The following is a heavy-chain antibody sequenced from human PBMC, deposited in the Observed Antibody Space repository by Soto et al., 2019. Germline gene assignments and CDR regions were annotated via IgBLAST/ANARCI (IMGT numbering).Heavy chain of an antibody. CDR2: IIPIPGTA. Sequence: QVQLVQSGAEVKKPGSSVKVSCKASGGTFGSYAISWVRQAPGQGLEWMGGIIPIPGTANYAQKFQGRVTIGGDEATSTAYMELSSLRSEDTAVYYCARSQGSSTSLEIYYYYYYGMDVWGQGTTVTVSS. J-gene: IGHJ6*02. CDR1: GGTFGSYA. CDR3: ARSQGSSTSLEIYYYYYYGMDV. D-gene: IGHD2-2*01. V-gene: IGHV1-69*01.